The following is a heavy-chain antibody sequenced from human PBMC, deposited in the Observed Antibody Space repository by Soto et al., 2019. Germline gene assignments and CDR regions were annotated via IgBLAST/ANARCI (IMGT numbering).Heavy chain of an antibody. CDR2: IYYSGST. J-gene: IGHJ6*03. V-gene: IGHV4-30-4*01. CDR3: ARHVYSSGWYDYYYYMDV. D-gene: IGHD6-19*01. Sequence: SETLSLTCTVSGGSISSGDYYWSWIRQPPGKGLEWIGYIYYSGSTYYNPSLKSRVTISVDTSKSQFSLKLSSVTAADTAVYYCARHVYSSGWYDYYYYMDVWGKGTTVTVSS. CDR1: GGSISSGDYY.